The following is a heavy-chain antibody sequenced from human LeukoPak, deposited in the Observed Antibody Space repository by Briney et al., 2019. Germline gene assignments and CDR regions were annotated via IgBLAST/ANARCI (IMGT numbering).Heavy chain of an antibody. CDR3: VALRPHYPLWYFDY. V-gene: IGHV1-2*02. CDR1: GYSFTGYY. CDR2: INPNIGDT. Sequence: GASVKVSCKASGYSFTGYYMHWVRQAPGQGLEWMGWINPNIGDTNYAQKFQGRVTMTRDTSISTAYMELTRLRSDDTAVYYCVALRPHYPLWYFDYWGQGTLVTVSS. D-gene: IGHD2-21*01. J-gene: IGHJ4*02.